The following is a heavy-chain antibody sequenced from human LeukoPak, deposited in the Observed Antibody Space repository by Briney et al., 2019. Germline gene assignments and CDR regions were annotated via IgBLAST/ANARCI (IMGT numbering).Heavy chain of an antibody. CDR3: AREMGYSYGRRAFDY. J-gene: IGHJ4*02. CDR1: GGSISSGDYY. Sequence: SQTLSLTCTVSGGSISSGDYYWSWIRQPPGKGLEWIGYIYYSGSTNYNPSLKSRVTMSVDTSKNQFSLKLSSVTAADTAVYYCAREMGYSYGRRAFDYWGQGTLVTVSS. V-gene: IGHV4-30-4*01. CDR2: IYYSGST. D-gene: IGHD5-18*01.